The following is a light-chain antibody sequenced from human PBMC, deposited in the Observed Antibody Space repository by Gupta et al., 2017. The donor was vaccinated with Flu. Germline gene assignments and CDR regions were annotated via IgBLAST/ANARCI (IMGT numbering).Light chain of an antibody. CDR2: AAS. J-gene: IGKJ3*01. CDR1: QSINTD. CDR3: QQTDNTLIA. Sequence: DIQMTQSTSSLSASVGDRVTITCRASQSINTDLNWYHQKPGKAPKLLIYAASRLQSGVPSRFSGSGSGADFTLTISRLQPEDFATYYCQQTDNTLIAFSHGTKVDIK. V-gene: IGKV1-39*01.